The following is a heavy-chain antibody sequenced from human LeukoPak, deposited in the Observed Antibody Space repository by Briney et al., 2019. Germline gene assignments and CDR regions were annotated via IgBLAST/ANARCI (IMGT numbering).Heavy chain of an antibody. CDR1: GFTFSSYA. V-gene: IGHV3-30-3*01. J-gene: IGHJ4*02. Sequence: PGRSLRLSCAASGFTFSSYAMHWVRQAPGKGLEWVTIISYDGSNKYYADSVKGRFTISRDNSKNTLYLQMNSLRAEDTAVYYCAREVPAAGDYFDYWGQGTLVTVSS. D-gene: IGHD2-2*01. CDR3: AREVPAAGDYFDY. CDR2: ISYDGSNK.